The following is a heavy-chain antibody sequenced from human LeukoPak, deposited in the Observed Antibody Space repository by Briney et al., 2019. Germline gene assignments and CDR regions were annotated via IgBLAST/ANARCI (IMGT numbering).Heavy chain of an antibody. CDR2: IRSKAYGGTT. V-gene: IGHV3-49*04. D-gene: IGHD2-21*02. CDR1: GFTFSNAW. CDR3: TREVNCGGDCYPAFDY. J-gene: IGHJ4*02. Sequence: PGGSLRLSCAASGFTFSNAWMSWVRQAPGKGLEWVGFIRSKAYGGTTEYAASVKGRFTISRDDSKSIAYLQMNSLKTEDTAVYYCTREVNCGGDCYPAFDYWGQGTLVTVSS.